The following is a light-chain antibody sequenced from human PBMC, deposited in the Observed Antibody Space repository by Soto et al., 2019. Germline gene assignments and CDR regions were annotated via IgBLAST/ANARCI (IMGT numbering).Light chain of an antibody. CDR2: DAS. J-gene: IGKJ5*01. V-gene: IGKV3-11*01. CDR3: QQRSNWPPS. Sequence: EIVLTQSPATLSLSPGERATLSCRVSQSVSSYLAWYQQKPGQAPRLLIYDASNRATGIPARFSGSGSGTDFTLTISSLEPEDFAVYYCQQRSNWPPSXGQGTRLEIK. CDR1: QSVSSY.